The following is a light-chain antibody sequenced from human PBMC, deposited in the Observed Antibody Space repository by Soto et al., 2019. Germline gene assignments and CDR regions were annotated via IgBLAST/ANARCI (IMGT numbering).Light chain of an antibody. CDR2: NKN. Sequence: QSVLTQPPSASGTPGQRVTVSCSGSRSNIGSHPVHWYQQLPGTAPKLLIFNKNLRPSGVPDRFSGSKSGTSASLAISGLQSEDEAHYYCSAWDASLNGPVFGGGTKVTVL. CDR1: RSNIGSHP. V-gene: IGLV1-44*01. J-gene: IGLJ3*02. CDR3: SAWDASLNGPV.